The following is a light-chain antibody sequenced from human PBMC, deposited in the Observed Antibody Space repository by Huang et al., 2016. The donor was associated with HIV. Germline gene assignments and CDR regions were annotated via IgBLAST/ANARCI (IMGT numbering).Light chain of an antibody. Sequence: EVVMTQSPVTLSVSPGERATLSCRASQSVNNKLAWFQQHPGQAPRLLIHDASIRATGIPDRFSGSGSGTEFTLTISSLQSEDFAVYYCQQYNNWPPWTFGQGTKVEIK. CDR1: QSVNNK. CDR3: QQYNNWPPWT. CDR2: DAS. J-gene: IGKJ1*01. V-gene: IGKV3-15*01.